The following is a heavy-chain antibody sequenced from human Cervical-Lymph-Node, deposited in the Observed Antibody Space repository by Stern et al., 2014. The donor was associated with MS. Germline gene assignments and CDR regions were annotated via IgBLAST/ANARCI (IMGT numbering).Heavy chain of an antibody. CDR1: GYIFPNYW. J-gene: IGHJ4*02. V-gene: IGHV5-51*01. Sequence: EVQLVESGAEVKKPGESLKISCKTSGYIFPNYWIGWVRQMPGKGLEWLGLISPGDSDTRYSPSFQGHVTISAEKSISTSYLHWSSLKASDTAMYYCARRHYYNNTVVAAFDYWGQGTLVTVSS. D-gene: IGHD3-22*01. CDR2: ISPGDSDT. CDR3: ARRHYYNNTVVAAFDY.